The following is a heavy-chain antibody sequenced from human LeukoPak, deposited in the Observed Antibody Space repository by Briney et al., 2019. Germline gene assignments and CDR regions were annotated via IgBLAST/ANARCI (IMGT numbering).Heavy chain of an antibody. CDR2: ISAYNGNT. D-gene: IGHD6-13*01. CDR1: GYTFTSYG. CDR3: ATAPGYSSSSEEGDY. V-gene: IGHV1-18*01. J-gene: IGHJ4*02. Sequence: ASVKVSCKASGYTFTSYGISWVRQAPGQGLEWMGWISAYNGNTNYAQKLQGRVTMTEDTSTDTAYMELSSLRSEDTAVYYCATAPGYSSSSEEGDYWGQGTLVTVFS.